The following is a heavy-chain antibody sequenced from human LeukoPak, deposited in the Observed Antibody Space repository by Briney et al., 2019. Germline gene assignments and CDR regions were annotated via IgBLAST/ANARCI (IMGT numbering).Heavy chain of an antibody. D-gene: IGHD5-24*01. V-gene: IGHV1-46*01. Sequence: GASVTVSCTASGGTFSSYAISWVRQAPGQGLEWVGTVNPSAGSTNFAQKFQGRVTLTRDTSTNTVNMELSSLRSEDTAVFYCARDSDRNGYYFDYWGQGTLVTVSS. CDR1: GGTFSSYA. CDR2: VNPSAGST. J-gene: IGHJ4*02. CDR3: ARDSDRNGYYFDY.